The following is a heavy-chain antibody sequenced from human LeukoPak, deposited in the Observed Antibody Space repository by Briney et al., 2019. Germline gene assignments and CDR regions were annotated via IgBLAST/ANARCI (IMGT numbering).Heavy chain of an antibody. V-gene: IGHV3-74*01. CDR3: ARPAVAGLRAGGY. CDR1: GFSFSSYW. D-gene: IGHD6-19*01. CDR2: ISSDGSII. Sequence: GGSLRLSCAASGFSFSSYWMHWVRQAPGKGLVWVSRISSDGSIINYADSVKGRFTISRDNAKNTLYLQMNSLRVEDTAVYYCARPAVAGLRAGGYWGQGTLVTVSS. J-gene: IGHJ4*02.